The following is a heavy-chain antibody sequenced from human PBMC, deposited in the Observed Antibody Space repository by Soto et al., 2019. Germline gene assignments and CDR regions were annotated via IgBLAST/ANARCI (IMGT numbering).Heavy chain of an antibody. D-gene: IGHD6-13*01. J-gene: IGHJ4*02. V-gene: IGHV4-4*02. CDR3: ARGHHPRVKAGCDS. CDR2: VSPGGNT. Sequence: QVQVQESGPGLLKPSGTLSLTCAVSGGSLSDSEWWTWVRQPPGEGLEWVGEVSPGGNTNYNPSLKSRVNMSVYHSQSQFSLNLNSVTAADTAVYYCARGHHPRVKAGCDSWGQGILVTVSS. CDR1: GGSLSDSEW.